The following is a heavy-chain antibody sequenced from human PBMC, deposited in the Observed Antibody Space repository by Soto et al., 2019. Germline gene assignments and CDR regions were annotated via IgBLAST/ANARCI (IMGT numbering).Heavy chain of an antibody. V-gene: IGHV3-30*18. J-gene: IGHJ6*02. D-gene: IGHD5-12*01. CDR1: GFTFSSDG. CDR2: ISYDGSVK. CDR3: TKAITGTWSMDA. Sequence: PGGSLRLSCGASGFTFSSDGVHWVRQAPGKGLEWVAVISYDGSVKYYKDSVKGRFSISRDNSKNTLYLQMNSLRDEDSAVYYCTKAITGTWSMDAWGQGTTVTVS.